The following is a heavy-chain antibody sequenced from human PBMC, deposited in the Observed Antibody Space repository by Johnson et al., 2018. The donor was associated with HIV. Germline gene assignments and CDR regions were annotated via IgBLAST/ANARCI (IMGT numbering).Heavy chain of an antibody. J-gene: IGHJ3*02. D-gene: IGHD3-16*01. CDR2: IKSKTDGGTT. CDR3: TTDLGGEDAFDI. Sequence: VQLVESGGGLVQPGGSLRLSCAASGFTFSSYAMSWVRQAPGKGLEWVGRIKSKTDGGTTDYAAPVKGRFTISRDDSKNTLYLQMNSLKTEDTAVYYCTTDLGGEDAFDIWGQGTMVTVSS. CDR1: GFTFSSYA. V-gene: IGHV3-15*01.